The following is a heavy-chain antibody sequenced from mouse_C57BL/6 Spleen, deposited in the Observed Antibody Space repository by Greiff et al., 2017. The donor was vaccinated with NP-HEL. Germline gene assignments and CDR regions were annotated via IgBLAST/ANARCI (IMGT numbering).Heavy chain of an antibody. J-gene: IGHJ4*01. CDR3: STTVVANSYAMDY. V-gene: IGHV1-11*01. CDR1: GYTFTDHI. CDR2: IYPVSGET. D-gene: IGHD1-1*01. Sequence: VQLQQSGAELASPGASVTLSCKASGYTFTDHIMNWVKKRPGQGLEWIGRIYPVSGETKYNQKFMGKATFSVDRSSSTVYMVLNSLTSEDPAIYYCSTTVVANSYAMDYWGQGTSVTVSS.